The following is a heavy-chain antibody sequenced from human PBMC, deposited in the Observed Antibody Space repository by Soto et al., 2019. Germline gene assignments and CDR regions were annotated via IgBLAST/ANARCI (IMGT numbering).Heavy chain of an antibody. Sequence: GGSLRLSCEASGFTFSGYWMSWVRQAPGKGLEWVADIKHDGSVKFYVDSVKGRFTISRDNAKKLLYLQMSGLRAEDTALYYCARAPYINAWYRFDLWGQGTLVTVSS. CDR1: GFTFSGYW. D-gene: IGHD6-13*01. CDR3: ARAPYINAWYRFDL. J-gene: IGHJ4*02. CDR2: IKHDGSVK. V-gene: IGHV3-7*03.